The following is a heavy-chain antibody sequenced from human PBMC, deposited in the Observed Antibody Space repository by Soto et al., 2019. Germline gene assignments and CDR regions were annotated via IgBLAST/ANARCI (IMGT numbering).Heavy chain of an antibody. CDR1: GGSISSGAYS. J-gene: IGHJ5*02. Sequence: PSETLSLTCTVSGGSISSGAYSWSWIRLPPGKRLEWIGYIYHRGTSHYNPSLKSRVTMSVDRSKNQFSLNLRSVTAADTAVYYCARTLDYGGSVGTNWFDPWGQGTLVTVSS. CDR2: IYHRGTS. D-gene: IGHD2-15*01. V-gene: IGHV4-30-2*01. CDR3: ARTLDYGGSVGTNWFDP.